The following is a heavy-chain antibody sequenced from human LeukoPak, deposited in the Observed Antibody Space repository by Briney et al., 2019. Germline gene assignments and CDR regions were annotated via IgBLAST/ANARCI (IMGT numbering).Heavy chain of an antibody. V-gene: IGHV4-34*12. CDR1: GGSFSGYY. Sequence: SETLSLTCAVYGGSFSGYYWSWIRQPPGKGLEWIGEIIDTGSTKYNSSLKSRVTIVDTSKNEFSLNLTSVTAADTAIYYCARGLASGYPPIPFDYWGQGTLVTVSS. CDR3: ARGLASGYPPIPFDY. D-gene: IGHD3-3*01. J-gene: IGHJ4*02. CDR2: IIDTGST.